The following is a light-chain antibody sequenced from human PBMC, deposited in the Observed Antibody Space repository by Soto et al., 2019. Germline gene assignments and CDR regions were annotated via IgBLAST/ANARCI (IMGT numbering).Light chain of an antibody. V-gene: IGLV1-44*01. CDR1: SSNIGSNT. CDR2: SNN. CDR3: ASWNDSLNGVV. J-gene: IGLJ2*01. Sequence: QSVLTQPPSASGTPGQRVTISCSGSSSNIGSNTVDWYQQLQGTAPKLLIYSNNQRPSGVPDRFSGSKSGTSASLAISGLQSEDEDDYYCASWNDSLNGVVFGGGTKLTVL.